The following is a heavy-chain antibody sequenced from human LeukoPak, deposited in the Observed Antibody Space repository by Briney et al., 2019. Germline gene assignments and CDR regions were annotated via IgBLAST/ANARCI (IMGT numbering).Heavy chain of an antibody. CDR3: AKDVDVRITIFGVASDY. Sequence: GGSLRLSCAASGFTFSSYAMSWVRQAPGKGLEWVSAISGSGGSTYYADSVKGRFTISRDKSKNTLYLQMNSLRAEDTAVYYCAKDVDVRITIFGVASDYWGQGTLVIVSS. V-gene: IGHV3-23*01. CDR2: ISGSGGST. CDR1: GFTFSSYA. J-gene: IGHJ4*02. D-gene: IGHD3-3*01.